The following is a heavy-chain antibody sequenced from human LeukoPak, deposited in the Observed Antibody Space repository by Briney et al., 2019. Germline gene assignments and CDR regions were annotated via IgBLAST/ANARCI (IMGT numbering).Heavy chain of an antibody. D-gene: IGHD6-13*01. J-gene: IGHJ4*02. Sequence: GESLKISCKGSGYILTSYWIGWVRQMPGKGLEWMGIIYPSDSDTRYSPSFQGQVTISADKSISTAYLQWSSLKASDTAMYYCARHRIAENTFDYWGQGTLVTVSS. V-gene: IGHV5-51*01. CDR3: ARHRIAENTFDY. CDR2: IYPSDSDT. CDR1: GYILTSYW.